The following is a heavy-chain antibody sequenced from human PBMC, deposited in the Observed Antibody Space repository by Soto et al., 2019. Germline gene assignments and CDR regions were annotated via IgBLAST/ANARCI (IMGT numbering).Heavy chain of an antibody. CDR1: VFPLIRYE. J-gene: IGHJ5*02. CDR2: ISHDGSNK. D-gene: IGHD3-22*01. V-gene: IGHV3-30*18. CDR3: AKDADFDTRNLHH. Sequence: AWSLRLSCASSVFPLIRYEIHWVRQVPGRGLEWVALISHDGSNKYYVDSVKVRFIISRDNSKNTVYLQMNSLRTEDTALYYCAKDADFDTRNLHHWGQGTLVTVSS.